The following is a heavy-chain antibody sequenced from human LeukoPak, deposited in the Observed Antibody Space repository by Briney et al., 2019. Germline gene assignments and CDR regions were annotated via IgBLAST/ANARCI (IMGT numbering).Heavy chain of an antibody. CDR1: GFTFSSYA. D-gene: IGHD6-19*01. J-gene: IGHJ4*02. V-gene: IGHV3-30-3*01. CDR2: ISYDGSNK. Sequence: PGRSLRPSCAASGFTFSSYAMHWVRQAPGKGLEWVAVISYDGSNKYYADSVKGRFTISRDNSKNTLYLQMNSLRAEDTAVYYCARGSAVAGTKGEDYFDYWGQGTLVTVSS. CDR3: ARGSAVAGTKGEDYFDY.